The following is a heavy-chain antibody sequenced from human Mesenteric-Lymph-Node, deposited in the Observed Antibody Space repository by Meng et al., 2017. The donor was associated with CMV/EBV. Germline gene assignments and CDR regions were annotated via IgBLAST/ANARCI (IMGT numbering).Heavy chain of an antibody. CDR3: ARGWSGYNDY. CDR2: IYHSGST. D-gene: IGHD3-3*01. J-gene: IGHJ4*02. Sequence: SETLSLTCTVSGYSISSGYYWGWIRQSPGKGLEWIGSIYHSGSTYYNPSLKSRVTISVDTAKNQVSLKLSSVTAADTAMYYCARGWSGYNDYWGQGTLVTVSS. CDR1: GYSISSGYY. V-gene: IGHV4-38-2*02.